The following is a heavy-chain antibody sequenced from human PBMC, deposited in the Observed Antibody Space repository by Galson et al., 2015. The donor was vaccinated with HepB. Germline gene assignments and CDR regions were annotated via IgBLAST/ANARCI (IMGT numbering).Heavy chain of an antibody. J-gene: IGHJ4*02. CDR3: AKQSSNWYYFDY. D-gene: IGHD6-13*01. Sequence: SLRLSCAASGFTFSTYAMSWVRQPPGMGLEWVSAISGSGRTTYYADSVKGRFTISRDSPKNTLYLQMNSLKVEDTAIYYCAKQSSNWYYFDYWGQGTLVTVSS. CDR2: ISGSGRTT. CDR1: GFTFSTYA. V-gene: IGHV3-23*01.